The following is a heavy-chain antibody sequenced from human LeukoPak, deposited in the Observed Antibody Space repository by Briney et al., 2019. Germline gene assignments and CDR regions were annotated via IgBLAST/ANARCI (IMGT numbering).Heavy chain of an antibody. J-gene: IGHJ4*02. V-gene: IGHV3-30*02. CDR2: IGYDGTNK. CDR1: GFTFSSYG. D-gene: IGHD2-21*01. CDR3: AKKGEVLFDY. Sequence: GGSLRLSCAASGFTFSSYGMTWVRQAPGRGLEWVAFIGYDGTNKHYIDSVKGRFIISRDNSKNTLYLQMNSLGTEDTAVYYCAKKGEVLFDYWGQGTLVTVSS.